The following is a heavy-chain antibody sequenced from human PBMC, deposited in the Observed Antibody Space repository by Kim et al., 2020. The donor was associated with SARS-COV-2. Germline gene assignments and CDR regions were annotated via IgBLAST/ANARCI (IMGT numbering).Heavy chain of an antibody. Sequence: GGSLRLSCAASGFTFSSYAMSWVRQAPGKGLEWVSAISGSGGSTYYADSVKGRFTISRDNSKNTLYLQMNSLRAEDTAVYYCAKDPYYGSGSYYGWFDPWGQGTLVTVSS. CDR3: AKDPYYGSGSYYGWFDP. V-gene: IGHV3-23*01. CDR2: ISGSGGST. D-gene: IGHD3-10*01. CDR1: GFTFSSYA. J-gene: IGHJ5*02.